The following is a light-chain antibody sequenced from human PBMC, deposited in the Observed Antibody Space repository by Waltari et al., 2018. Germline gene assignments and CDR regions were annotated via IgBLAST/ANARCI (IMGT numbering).Light chain of an antibody. V-gene: IGLV1-40*01. CDR2: GNS. J-gene: IGLJ2*01. CDR1: SANIGGGYD. CDR3: QSYDSGSVV. Sequence: QPVLTQPPSVSGAPGQRVTISCTGSSANIGGGYDVHWYQQLPGTAPKLLIYGNSHRPAGVPDRFSGSKSGTSASLAITGLQAEDEADYYCQSYDSGSVVFGGGTKLTVL.